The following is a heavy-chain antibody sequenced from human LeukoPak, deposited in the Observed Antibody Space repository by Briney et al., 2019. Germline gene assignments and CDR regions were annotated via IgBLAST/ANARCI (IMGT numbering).Heavy chain of an antibody. V-gene: IGHV3-23*01. D-gene: IGHD3-22*01. J-gene: IGHJ4*02. CDR2: ISDNGGSA. CDR3: AKGAYYDL. CDR1: GFTFDDYG. Sequence: PGRSLRLSCAASGFTFDDYGMTWVRQAPGKGLEWVSTISDNGGSAYYPDSVKGRFTISRDNSKNTLYLQMNSLRAEDTAVYYCAKGAYYDLWGQGTLVTVSS.